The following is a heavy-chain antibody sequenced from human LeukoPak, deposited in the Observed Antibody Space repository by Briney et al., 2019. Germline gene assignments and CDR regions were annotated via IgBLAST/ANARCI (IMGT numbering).Heavy chain of an antibody. CDR2: INHSGST. Sequence: SETLSLTCAVYGGSFSGYYWSWIRQPPGKGLEWIGGINHSGSTNYNPSLKSRVTISVDTSKNQFSLKLSSVTAADTAVYYCARTEPYYYYYMDVWGKGTTVTISS. D-gene: IGHD1-14*01. V-gene: IGHV4-34*01. CDR3: ARTEPYYYYYMDV. CDR1: GGSFSGYY. J-gene: IGHJ6*03.